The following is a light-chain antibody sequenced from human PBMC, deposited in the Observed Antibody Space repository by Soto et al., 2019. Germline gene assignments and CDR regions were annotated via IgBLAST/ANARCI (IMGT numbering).Light chain of an antibody. CDR1: QSISTY. V-gene: IGKV1-39*01. J-gene: IGKJ3*01. CDR3: QQSYSNPRT. Sequence: DIQMTQSPSSLSASLGDRVNITCRASQSISTYLNWYQQKPGKAPKLVIYVTSSLQSGVSSTFSGSGSGTDFTLTISSLQTEDFATYYCQQSYSNPRTFGPGTKVDIK. CDR2: VTS.